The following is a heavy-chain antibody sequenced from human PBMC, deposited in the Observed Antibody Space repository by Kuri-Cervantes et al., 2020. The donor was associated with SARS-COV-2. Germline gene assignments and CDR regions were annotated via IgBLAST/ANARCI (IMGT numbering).Heavy chain of an antibody. V-gene: IGHV1-2*04. CDR2: INPNSGGT. Sequence: ASVKVSCKASGYTFTGYYMHWARQAPGQGLEWMGWINPNSGGTNYAQKFQGWVTMTRDTSISTAYMELSRLRSDDTAVYYCARVPLKEYSSLGGYGMDVWGQGTTVTVSS. CDR1: GYTFTGYY. D-gene: IGHD6-6*01. CDR3: ARVPLKEYSSLGGYGMDV. J-gene: IGHJ6*02.